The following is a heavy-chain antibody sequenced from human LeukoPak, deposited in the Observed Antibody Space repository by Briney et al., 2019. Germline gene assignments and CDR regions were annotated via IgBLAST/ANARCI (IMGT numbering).Heavy chain of an antibody. Sequence: PGRSLRPSCAASGFTFSNYAMHWVRQAPGKGLEWVAVIWYDGSNKFYADSAKGRFTVSRDNSKNTLYLQMNSLRAEDTAVFYCARQSPLDLYFDYWGQGTLVTVSS. J-gene: IGHJ4*02. CDR1: GFTFSNYA. CDR2: IWYDGSNK. D-gene: IGHD1-1*01. V-gene: IGHV3-33*01. CDR3: ARQSPLDLYFDY.